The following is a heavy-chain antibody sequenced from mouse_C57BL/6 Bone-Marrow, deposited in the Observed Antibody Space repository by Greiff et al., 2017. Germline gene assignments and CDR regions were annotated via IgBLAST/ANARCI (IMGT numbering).Heavy chain of an antibody. Sequence: QVQLQQSGAELVKPGASVKLSCKASGSTFTEYTIHWLKQRSGQGLEWIGWFYPGSGSIKYNEKFKDKATLTADQSSSTVYMELSRLTSEDSAVYFCARHKGHYGSSPYYAMDYWGQGTSVTVSS. J-gene: IGHJ4*01. CDR3: ARHKGHYGSSPYYAMDY. D-gene: IGHD1-1*01. CDR1: GSTFTEYT. CDR2: FYPGSGSI. V-gene: IGHV1-62-2*01.